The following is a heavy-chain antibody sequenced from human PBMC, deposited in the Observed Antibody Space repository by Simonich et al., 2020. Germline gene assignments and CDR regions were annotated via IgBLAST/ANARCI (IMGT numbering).Heavy chain of an antibody. CDR2: IKQEGSEK. D-gene: IGHD3-9*01. Sequence: EVQLVESGGGLVQPGGSLRLSCAASGFPFSSYWMSWVRRAPGKGREWVANIKQEGSEKYYGDSGKGRFTISRDNAKNSLYMQMNSLRAEDTAVYDCARFRGRYFDWLFDYWGQGTLVTVSS. CDR3: ARFRGRYFDWLFDY. J-gene: IGHJ4*02. V-gene: IGHV3-7*01. CDR1: GFPFSSYW.